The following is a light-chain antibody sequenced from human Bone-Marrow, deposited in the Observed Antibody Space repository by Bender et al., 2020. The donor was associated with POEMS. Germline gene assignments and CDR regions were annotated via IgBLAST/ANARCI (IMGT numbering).Light chain of an antibody. CDR2: DVT. J-gene: IGLJ2*01. CDR1: SSNTGSGYD. Sequence: QSVLTQPPSVSGAPGQRVTISCTGSSSNTGSGYDINWYQHLPGTAPKLMIYDVTHRPSGVSNRFSGSKSGNTASLTVSGLQPEDEADYYCISYAVNNIPAFGGGTKLTVL. CDR3: ISYAVNNIPA. V-gene: IGLV1-40*01.